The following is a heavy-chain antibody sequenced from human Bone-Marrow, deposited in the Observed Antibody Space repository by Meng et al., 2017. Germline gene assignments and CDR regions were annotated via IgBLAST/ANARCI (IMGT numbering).Heavy chain of an antibody. J-gene: IGHJ4*02. D-gene: IGHD3-10*01. CDR1: GGSINSSRYY. Sequence: SETLSLTCTVSGGSINSSRYYWGWIRQPPGKGPEWVGSIYYSGSTYYNPSLKSRGTISLDTSKNQFSLKLSSVTAADTAVYYCARVDYYGSGSYRDSWGQGTLVTVSS. CDR3: ARVDYYGSGSYRDS. V-gene: IGHV4-39*07. CDR2: IYYSGST.